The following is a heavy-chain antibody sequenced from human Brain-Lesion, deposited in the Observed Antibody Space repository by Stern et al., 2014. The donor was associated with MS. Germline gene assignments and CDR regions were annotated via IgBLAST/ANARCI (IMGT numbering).Heavy chain of an antibody. J-gene: IGHJ6*02. CDR1: GYIFTGYY. Sequence: VQLVESGAEVKKHGASVKVSCKTSGYIFTGYYIHWVRQAPGQGLEWMAWINPNTGGTTYAQKFQGRVTMSRDTSISTAYVELSSLTSDDTAVYYCARDQRGITIFGVVTDYYYLGMDVWGQGTTVTVSS. V-gene: IGHV1-2*02. CDR3: ARDQRGITIFGVVTDYYYLGMDV. CDR2: INPNTGGT. D-gene: IGHD3-3*01.